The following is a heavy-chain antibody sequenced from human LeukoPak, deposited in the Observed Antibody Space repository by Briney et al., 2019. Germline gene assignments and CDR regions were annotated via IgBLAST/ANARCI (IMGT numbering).Heavy chain of an antibody. CDR2: IGAYNGDT. J-gene: IGHJ6*03. CDR1: GYTFTSFG. V-gene: IGHV1-18*04. Sequence: ASVKVSCKPSGYTFTSFGISWVRQAPGQGLEWMGWIGAYNGDTNYAQKFQGRVTMTTDTSTSTAYMDLRSLRSDDTAVYYCARDMDVWGKGTTVTVSS. CDR3: ARDMDV.